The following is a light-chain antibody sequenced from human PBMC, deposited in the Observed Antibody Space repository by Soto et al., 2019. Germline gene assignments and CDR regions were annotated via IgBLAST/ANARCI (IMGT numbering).Light chain of an antibody. CDR1: QSVSSN. J-gene: IGKJ1*01. CDR2: GAS. Sequence: EIVMTQSPATLSVSPGERATLSCRASQSVSSNLAWYQQKPGQAPRLLIYGASTRATGIPARFSGSGSGIAFTLTISSLQSEDFAVYYCQQYNDSPRTFGQGTKVDIK. CDR3: QQYNDSPRT. V-gene: IGKV3-15*01.